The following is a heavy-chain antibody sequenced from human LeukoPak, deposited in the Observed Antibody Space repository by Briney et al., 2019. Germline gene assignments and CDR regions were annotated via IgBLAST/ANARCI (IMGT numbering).Heavy chain of an antibody. Sequence: GGSLRLSCAASGFTFSSYAMSWVRQAPGKGLEWVSAISGSGGSTYYADSVKGRFTISSDNSKHTLYLQMNSLRAEDTAVYYCAKDPRAQYCSSTSCSHYDYWGQGTLVTVSS. V-gene: IGHV3-23*01. J-gene: IGHJ4*02. CDR3: AKDPRAQYCSSTSCSHYDY. CDR2: ISGSGGST. D-gene: IGHD2-2*01. CDR1: GFTFSSYA.